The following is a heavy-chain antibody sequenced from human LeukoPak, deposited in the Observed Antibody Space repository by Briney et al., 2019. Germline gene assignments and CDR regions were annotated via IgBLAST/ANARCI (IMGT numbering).Heavy chain of an antibody. J-gene: IGHJ4*02. V-gene: IGHV6-1*01. CDR3: ARDRCSSTSCSGNLDY. D-gene: IGHD2-2*01. Sequence: SQTLSLTCAISGDSFSSNSVTWNWIRQSPSRGLEWLGRTYYRSTWYNDYAVSVRGRITVNPDTSKNQFSLHLNSVTPEDTAVYYCARDRCSSTSCSGNLDYWGQGTLVTVSS. CDR1: GDSFSSNSVT. CDR2: TYYRSTWYN.